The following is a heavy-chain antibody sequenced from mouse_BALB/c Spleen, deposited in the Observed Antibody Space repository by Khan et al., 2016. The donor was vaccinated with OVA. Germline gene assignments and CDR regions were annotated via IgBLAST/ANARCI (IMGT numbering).Heavy chain of an antibody. J-gene: IGHJ2*01. CDR2: ISSGGSFT. D-gene: IGHD1-1*01. V-gene: IGHV5-6-4*01. Sequence: EVELVESGGDLVRPGGSLKLSCAASGFSFSTYSMSWVRQTPEKRLEWVATISSGGSFTYYPDSVKGRFTISRDNAKNSLYLQMSSLKSEDTAMYYCTRHRGYYGSKPYFDYWGQGTTRTVSS. CDR1: GFSFSTYS. CDR3: TRHRGYYGSKPYFDY.